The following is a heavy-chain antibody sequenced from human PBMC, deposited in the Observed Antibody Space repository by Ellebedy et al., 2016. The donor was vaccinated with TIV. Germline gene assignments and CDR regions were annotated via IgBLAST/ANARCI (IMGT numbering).Heavy chain of an antibody. D-gene: IGHD4-17*01. CDR3: AREIPLYPLDYGEPDWYFDL. V-gene: IGHV1-69*13. CDR1: GGTFSSYA. J-gene: IGHJ2*01. Sequence: SVKVSXXASGGTFSSYAISWVRQAPGQGLEWMGGIIPIFGTANYAQKFQGRVTITADESTSTAYMELSSLRSEDTAVYYCAREIPLYPLDYGEPDWYFDLWGRGTLVTVSS. CDR2: IIPIFGTA.